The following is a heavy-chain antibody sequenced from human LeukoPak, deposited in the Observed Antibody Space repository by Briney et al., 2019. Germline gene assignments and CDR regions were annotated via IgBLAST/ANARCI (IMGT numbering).Heavy chain of an antibody. D-gene: IGHD6-6*01. J-gene: IGHJ4*02. V-gene: IGHV3-7*01. CDR3: ARAGSRRYSSSSVDFDY. Sequence: GGSLRLSCAASGFTFSSYWMSWVRQAPGKGLEWVANIKRDGSEKYYVDCVKGRFTISRDNVKNSLYLQMNSLRGEDTAVYYCARAGSRRYSSSSVDFDYWGQGTLVTVSS. CDR2: IKRDGSEK. CDR1: GFTFSSYW.